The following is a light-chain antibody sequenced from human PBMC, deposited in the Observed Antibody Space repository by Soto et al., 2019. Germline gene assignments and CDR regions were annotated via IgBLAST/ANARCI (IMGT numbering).Light chain of an antibody. J-gene: IGLJ1*01. V-gene: IGLV3-21*02. Sequence: SYELTQPPSVSVAPGQTATISCGENNIDSRTVHWYQQKPGQAPLLVVYDNSFRPSGIPNRFSGSNSGNTATLTISRVEAGDEADYYCQVWDNVDDHIYVFGTGTKLTAL. CDR3: QVWDNVDDHIYV. CDR2: DNS. CDR1: NIDSRT.